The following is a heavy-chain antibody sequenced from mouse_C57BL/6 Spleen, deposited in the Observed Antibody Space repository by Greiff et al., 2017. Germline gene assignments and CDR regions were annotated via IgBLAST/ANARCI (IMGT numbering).Heavy chain of an antibody. V-gene: IGHV1-43*01. CDR2: INPSTGGT. Sequence: EVQLQQPGPELVKPGASVKISCKASGYSFTGYYMHWVKQSSEKGLEWIGEINPSTGGTSYNQKFKGKATLTVDKSSSTAYMQLRSLTSEDSAVYYCARGWDRDYFDYWGQGTTLTVSS. D-gene: IGHD3-3*01. CDR3: ARGWDRDYFDY. CDR1: GYSFTGYY. J-gene: IGHJ2*01.